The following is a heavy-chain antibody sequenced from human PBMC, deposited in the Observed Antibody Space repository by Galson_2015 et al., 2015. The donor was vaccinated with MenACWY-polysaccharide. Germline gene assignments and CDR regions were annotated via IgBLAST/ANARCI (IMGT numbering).Heavy chain of an antibody. D-gene: IGHD6-25*01. CDR2: ISSNRGNI. CDR1: GFTFDDYT. CDR3: AKDQLPSFPAASSPY. J-gene: IGHJ4*03. Sequence: SLRLSCAASGFTFDDYTMHWVRHAPGKGLEWVSGISSNRGNIGYADSVKGRFTISRDNAKNSLFLQMDSLRAEDTAFYYCAKDQLPSFPAASSPYWGPGTLVTVSS. V-gene: IGHV3-9*01.